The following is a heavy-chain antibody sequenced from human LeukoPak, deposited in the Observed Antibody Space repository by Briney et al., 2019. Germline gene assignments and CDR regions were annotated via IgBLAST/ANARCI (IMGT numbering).Heavy chain of an antibody. CDR1: GFTFSSYA. CDR2: ISGSGGST. J-gene: IGHJ6*02. CDR3: ARVRYGELDV. Sequence: GGSLRLSCAASGFTFSSYAMSWVRQAPGKGLEWVSAISGSGGSTYYADSVKGRFTISRDDSKNTLYLQMNSLRAEDTAVYYCARVRYGELDVWGQGTTVTVPS. V-gene: IGHV3-23*01. D-gene: IGHD4-17*01.